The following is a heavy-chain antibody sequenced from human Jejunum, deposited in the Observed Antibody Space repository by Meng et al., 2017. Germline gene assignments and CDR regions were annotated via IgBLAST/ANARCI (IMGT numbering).Heavy chain of an antibody. CDR2: IYHTGTT. D-gene: IGHD6-13*01. J-gene: IGHJ5*02. V-gene: IGHV4-4*02. CDR3: ARDLLGPAIAATGWFDP. Sequence: REDAGPGLVKPSGPLSLTCAVSGASISDSNWWSWVRQPLGKSLEWIGEIYHTGTTNYNPSLKSRVTMSLDKSKNQFSLELTSVTAADTAVYYCARDLLGPAIAATGWFDPWGQGTLVTVSS. CDR1: GASISDSNW.